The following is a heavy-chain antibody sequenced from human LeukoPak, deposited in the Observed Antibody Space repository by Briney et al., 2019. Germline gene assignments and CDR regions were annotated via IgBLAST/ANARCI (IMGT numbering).Heavy chain of an antibody. D-gene: IGHD2-15*01. CDR3: AKDKRPPALPRNYYGMDV. Sequence: GRSLRLSCAASGFTFSSYGMHWVRQAPGKGLEWGAVISYDGSNKYYADSVKGRFTISRDNSKNTLYLQMNSLRAEDTAVYYCAKDKRPPALPRNYYGMDVWGKGTTVTVSS. CDR2: ISYDGSNK. CDR1: GFTFSSYG. V-gene: IGHV3-30*18. J-gene: IGHJ6*04.